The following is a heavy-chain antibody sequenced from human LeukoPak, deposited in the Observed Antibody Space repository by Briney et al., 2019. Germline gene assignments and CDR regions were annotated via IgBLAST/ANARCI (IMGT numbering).Heavy chain of an antibody. J-gene: IGHJ4*02. V-gene: IGHV1-2*06. CDR1: GYSLSDYY. CDR2: IHPNSGST. Sequence: ASVKVSCQASGYSLSDYYMHWVRQAPGQGLEWMGRIHPNSGSTNYAQNFQGRVTMTRDTSISTAYMELTRLRYDDTAVYYCARPHSSSFYVVDYWGQGTLVTVSS. CDR3: ARPHSSSFYVVDY. D-gene: IGHD6-13*01.